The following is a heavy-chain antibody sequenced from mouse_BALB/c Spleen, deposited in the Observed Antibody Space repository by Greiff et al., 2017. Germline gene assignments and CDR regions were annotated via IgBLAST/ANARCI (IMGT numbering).Heavy chain of an antibody. CDR2: IRNKANGYTT. Sequence: EVQLQESGGGLVQPGGSLRLSCATSGFTFTDYYMSWVRQPPGKALEWLGFIRNKANGYTTEYSASVKGRFTISRDNSQSILYLQMNTLRAEDSATYYCAREDGNYRAMDYWGQGTSVTVSS. CDR3: AREDGNYRAMDY. CDR1: GFTFTDYY. D-gene: IGHD2-1*01. J-gene: IGHJ4*01. V-gene: IGHV7-3*02.